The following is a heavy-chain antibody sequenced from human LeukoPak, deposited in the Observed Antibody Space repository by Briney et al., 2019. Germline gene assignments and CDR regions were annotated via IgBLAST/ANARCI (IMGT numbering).Heavy chain of an antibody. D-gene: IGHD3-3*01. CDR2: ISWNSGSI. CDR1: GFTFDDYA. Sequence: TGGSLRLSCAASGFTFDDYAMHWVRQAPGKGLEWVSGISWNSGSIGYADSVKGRFTISRDNAKNPLYLQMNSLRAEDTALYYCAKVQHRYYDFWSGNFDYWGQGTLVTVSS. V-gene: IGHV3-9*01. CDR3: AKVQHRYYDFWSGNFDY. J-gene: IGHJ4*02.